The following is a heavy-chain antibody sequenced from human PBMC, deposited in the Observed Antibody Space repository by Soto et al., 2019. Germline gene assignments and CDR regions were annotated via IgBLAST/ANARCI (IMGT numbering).Heavy chain of an antibody. D-gene: IGHD6-6*01. Sequence: VSGPTLVNPTQTLTLTCTFSGFSLSTDDVGVGWIRQPPGKALDWLAGIYWDDDKRYSPSMKSRLTITKDTSKNQVLLTMTNMDPVDTATYFCARSKYSISSFDYWGQGALVTVSS. CDR1: GFSLSTDDVG. J-gene: IGHJ4*02. CDR2: IYWDDDK. CDR3: ARSKYSISSFDY. V-gene: IGHV2-5*02.